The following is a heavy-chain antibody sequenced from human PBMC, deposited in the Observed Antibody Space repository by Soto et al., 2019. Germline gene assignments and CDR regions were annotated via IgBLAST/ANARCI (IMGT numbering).Heavy chain of an antibody. D-gene: IGHD4-17*01. CDR3: ASDYGEIEAFDI. CDR2: VIPTLATA. J-gene: IGHJ3*02. CDR1: GGPFNNHA. Sequence: QVQLVQSGAEVKKPGSSVKVSCKTSGGPFNNHAINWVRQAPGQGLEWVGLVIPTLATADYAQKFQGRVTMTADEVTNTAYMELSSLTSDDTGVYYCASDYGEIEAFDIWGQGTLVTVSS. V-gene: IGHV1-69*01.